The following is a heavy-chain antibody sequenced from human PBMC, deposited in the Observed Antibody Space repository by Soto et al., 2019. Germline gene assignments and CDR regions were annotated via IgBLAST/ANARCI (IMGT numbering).Heavy chain of an antibody. Sequence: SETLSLTCTVSGGSISSYYWSWIRQPPGKGLEWIGYIYYSGSTNYNPSLQSRVTISVDTSKNQFSLELSSVTAADTAVYYCATVVAVASTPYNWLDPWGPGTLVTVSS. CDR1: GGSISSYY. D-gene: IGHD2-15*01. CDR3: ATVVAVASTPYNWLDP. V-gene: IGHV4-59*01. J-gene: IGHJ5*02. CDR2: IYYSGST.